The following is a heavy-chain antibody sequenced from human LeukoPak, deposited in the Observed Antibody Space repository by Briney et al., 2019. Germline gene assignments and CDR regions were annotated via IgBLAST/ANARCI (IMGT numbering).Heavy chain of an antibody. Sequence: SETLSLTCTVSGGSFISSYWSWIRQPPGKGLEWIGYIYHDGSTKYNPALKSRVTITVDTSKNQFSLKLSSVTAADTAVYYCARLSGPPYSSSLERVDYWGQGTLVTVSS. D-gene: IGHD6-13*01. CDR3: ARLSGPPYSSSLERVDY. V-gene: IGHV4-59*12. J-gene: IGHJ4*02. CDR2: IYHDGST. CDR1: GGSFISSY.